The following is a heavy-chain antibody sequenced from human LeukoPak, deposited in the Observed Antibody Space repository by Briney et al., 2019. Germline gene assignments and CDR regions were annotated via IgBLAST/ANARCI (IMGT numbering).Heavy chain of an antibody. D-gene: IGHD4-17*01. CDR2: ISGSGGST. CDR3: ANTRYGDYYFDY. J-gene: IGHJ4*02. CDR1: GFTFSSYA. Sequence: GGSLSLSCAGAGFTFSSYAMSWVRQAPGKGLEWVSAISGSGGSTYYADSVKGRFTISRDNSKNTLYLQMNSLRAEDTAVYYCANTRYGDYYFDYWGQGTLVTVSS. V-gene: IGHV3-23*01.